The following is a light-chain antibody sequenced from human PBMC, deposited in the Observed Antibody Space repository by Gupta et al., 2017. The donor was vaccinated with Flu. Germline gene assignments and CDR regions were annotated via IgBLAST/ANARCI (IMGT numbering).Light chain of an antibody. CDR1: SSNIGSNP. CDR3: AAWDDSLNGHYV. Sequence: QSVLAQPPSASETPGQRVTISCSGSSSNIGSNPVNWYQQVPGTAPKLLIYDNSQRPSGVPDRFSGSKSGTSASLAISGLQSEDEADYYCAAWDDSLNGHYVFGTGTKVTVL. V-gene: IGLV1-44*01. CDR2: DNS. J-gene: IGLJ1*01.